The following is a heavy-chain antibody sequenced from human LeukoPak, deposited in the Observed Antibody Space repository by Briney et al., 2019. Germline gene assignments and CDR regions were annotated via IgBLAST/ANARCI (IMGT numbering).Heavy chain of an antibody. CDR3: ARAGEGARNAYDI. CDR1: GFTVSSNY. V-gene: IGHV3-66*01. J-gene: IGHJ3*02. D-gene: IGHD1-26*01. CDR2: IYSGGST. Sequence: PGGSLRLSCAASGFTVSSNYMSWVRQAPGKGLEWVSVIYSGGSTYYADSVKGRFTISRDNSKITLYLQMNSLRAEDTAVYYCARAGEGARNAYDIWGQGTMVTVSS.